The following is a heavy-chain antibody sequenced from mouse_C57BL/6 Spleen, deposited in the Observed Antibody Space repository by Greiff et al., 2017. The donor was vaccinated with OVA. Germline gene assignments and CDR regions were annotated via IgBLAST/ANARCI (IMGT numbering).Heavy chain of an antibody. V-gene: IGHV1-18*01. CDR3: ARRGLGLYYFDY. Sequence: EVQLQESGPELVKPGASVKIPCKASGYTFTDYNMDWVKQSHGKSLEWIGDINPNNGGTIYNQKFKGTATLTVDKSSSTAYMELRSLTSEDTAVYYCARRGLGLYYFDYWGQGTTLTVSS. D-gene: IGHD4-1*01. J-gene: IGHJ2*01. CDR2: INPNNGGT. CDR1: GYTFTDYN.